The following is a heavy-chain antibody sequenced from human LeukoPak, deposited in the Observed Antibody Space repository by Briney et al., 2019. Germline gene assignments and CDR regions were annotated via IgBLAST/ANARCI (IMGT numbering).Heavy chain of an antibody. J-gene: IGHJ4*02. CDR3: ARVLNSVNWNDGPSFDY. CDR1: GGPISSGGHY. D-gene: IGHD1-1*01. Sequence: SETLSLTCAVSGGPISSGGHYWSWIRQHPGKGLEWIGYIYYSGSTYYNPSLESRVTISVDTSKNQFSLKVSSVTAADTAVYYCARVLNSVNWNDGPSFDYWGQGALVTVSS. V-gene: IGHV4-31*11. CDR2: IYYSGST.